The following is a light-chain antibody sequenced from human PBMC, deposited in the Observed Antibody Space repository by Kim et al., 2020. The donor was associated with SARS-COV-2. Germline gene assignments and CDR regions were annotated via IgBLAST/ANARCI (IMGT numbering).Light chain of an antibody. V-gene: IGLV3-1*01. CDR2: QDN. CDR3: QAWDSRTSTWV. CDR1: EVGDKY. J-gene: IGLJ3*02. Sequence: PGQTANITGSGNEVGDKYVGWYQQKPGQSPVLVIYQDNKWPSGIPERFSGANSGDTATLTISGTQALDEADYYCQAWDSRTSTWVFGGGTQLTVL.